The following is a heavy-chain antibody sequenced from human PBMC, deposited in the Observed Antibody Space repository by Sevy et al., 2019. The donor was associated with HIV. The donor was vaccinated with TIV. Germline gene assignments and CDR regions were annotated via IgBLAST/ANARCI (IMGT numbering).Heavy chain of an antibody. J-gene: IGHJ3*01. V-gene: IGHV3-74*01. CDR1: GFTFSNYW. D-gene: IGHD2-2*01. CDR2: IKTDGSSR. CDR3: AREGDTVLVPTAVDAFDF. Sequence: GGSLRLSCAASGFTFSNYWMHWVRQAPGKGLVWVSRIKTDGSSRDSADSVKGRFFISKDNAKKLVYLQMDSLRAEDTAVYYCAREGDTVLVPTAVDAFDFWGQGTMVTVSS.